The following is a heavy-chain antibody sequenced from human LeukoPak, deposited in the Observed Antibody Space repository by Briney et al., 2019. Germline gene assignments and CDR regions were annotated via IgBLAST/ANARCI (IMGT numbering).Heavy chain of an antibody. J-gene: IGHJ4*02. CDR1: GGSISSYY. D-gene: IGHD3-10*01. Sequence: PSETLSLTCTVSGGSISSYYWSWIRQPPGKGLEWIGYIYYSGSANYNPSLKSRVTISVDTSKNQFSLKLSSVTAADTAVYYCARVGPPIDYWGQGTLVTVSS. V-gene: IGHV4-59*01. CDR3: ARVGPPIDY. CDR2: IYYSGSA.